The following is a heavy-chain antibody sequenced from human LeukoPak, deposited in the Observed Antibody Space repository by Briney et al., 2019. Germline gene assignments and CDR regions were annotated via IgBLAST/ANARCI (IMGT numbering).Heavy chain of an antibody. CDR1: GFTFSSCG. J-gene: IGHJ4*02. Sequence: GGSLRLSCAASGFTFSSCGMHWVRQAPGKGLEWVALIWYDGTNKYYADSVKGRFTISRDNSKNTLYLQMNSLRAEDTAVYYCARGARRNYDILTGYSDIDYWGQGTLVTVSS. CDR3: ARGARRNYDILTGYSDIDY. CDR2: IWYDGTNK. V-gene: IGHV3-33*01. D-gene: IGHD3-9*01.